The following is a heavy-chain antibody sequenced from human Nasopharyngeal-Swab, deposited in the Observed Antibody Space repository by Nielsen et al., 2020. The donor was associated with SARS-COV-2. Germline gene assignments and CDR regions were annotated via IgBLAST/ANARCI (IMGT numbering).Heavy chain of an antibody. V-gene: IGHV3-7*01. CDR2: INQDGSEK. D-gene: IGHD3-9*01. Sequence: WIRQPPGKGLEGVANINQDGSEKYDVGSVKGRFTISRDNAKNSLYLQIGSLRDEDTAVYHCAKGADVLRFFDWSTRDYWGQGTLVTVSS. CDR3: AKGADVLRFFDWSTRDY. J-gene: IGHJ4*02.